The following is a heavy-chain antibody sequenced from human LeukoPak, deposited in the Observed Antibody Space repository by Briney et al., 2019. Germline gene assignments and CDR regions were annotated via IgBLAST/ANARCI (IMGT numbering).Heavy chain of an antibody. V-gene: IGHV3-7*01. Sequence: GSLRLSCAASGFTFSSYAMSWVRQAPGKGLEWVANIKQDGSEKYYVDSVKGRFTISRDNAKNSLYLQMNSLRAEDTAVYYCARGHTAMVIGDYWGQGTLVTVSS. CDR1: GFTFSSYA. D-gene: IGHD5-18*01. J-gene: IGHJ4*02. CDR2: IKQDGSEK. CDR3: ARGHTAMVIGDY.